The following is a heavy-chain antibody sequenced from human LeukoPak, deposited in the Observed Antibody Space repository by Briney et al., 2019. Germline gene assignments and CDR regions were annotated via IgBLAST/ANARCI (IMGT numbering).Heavy chain of an antibody. CDR3: ARLHKRQWLDAVLVGYFDY. CDR1: GFPFSSHW. Sequence: ESLRLSCAASGFPFSSHWLSWFRRSPGKGLEWIGEINHSGSTNYNPSLKSRVTISVDTSKNQFSLKLSSVTAADTAVYYCARLHKRQWLDAVLVGYFDYWGQGTLVTVSS. CDR2: INHSGST. V-gene: IGHV4-34*01. D-gene: IGHD6-19*01. J-gene: IGHJ4*02.